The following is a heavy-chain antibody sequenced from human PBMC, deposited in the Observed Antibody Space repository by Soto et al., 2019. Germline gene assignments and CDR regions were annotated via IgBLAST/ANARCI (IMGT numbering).Heavy chain of an antibody. D-gene: IGHD3-3*01. Sequence: GGSLRLSCAASGFTFSSYAMHWVRQAPGKGLEWVAVISYDGSNKYYADSVKGRFTISRDNSKNTLYLQMNSLRAEDTAVYYCARDSDGPIFGVPPLDYWGQGTLVTVSS. CDR1: GFTFSSYA. J-gene: IGHJ4*02. V-gene: IGHV3-30-3*01. CDR3: ARDSDGPIFGVPPLDY. CDR2: ISYDGSNK.